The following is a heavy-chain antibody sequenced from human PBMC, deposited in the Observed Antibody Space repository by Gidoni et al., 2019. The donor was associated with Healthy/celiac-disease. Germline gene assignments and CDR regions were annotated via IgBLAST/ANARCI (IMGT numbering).Heavy chain of an antibody. D-gene: IGHD4-17*01. CDR2: IYHSGST. Sequence: QVQLQESGPGLVKPSETLSLTCAVSGYSISSGYYWGWIRQPPGKGLEWLGSIYHSGSTYYNPSLKSGVTISVDTSKNKFSLKLSSVTAADTAVYYCARDGGATTFPPEAFDIWGQGTMVTVSS. CDR3: ARDGGATTFPPEAFDI. CDR1: GYSISSGYY. V-gene: IGHV4-38-2*02. J-gene: IGHJ3*02.